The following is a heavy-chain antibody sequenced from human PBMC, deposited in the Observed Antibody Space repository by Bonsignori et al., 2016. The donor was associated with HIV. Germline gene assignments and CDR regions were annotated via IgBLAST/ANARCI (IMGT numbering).Heavy chain of an antibody. V-gene: IGHV1-18*01. Sequence: WVRQAPGQGLEWMGWISTYNGNTDYAHKFRGRVTMTTDTSTRTAYMELRGLRSDDTAVYYCARDRVLYGSGSYYTDWFDPWGQGTLVTVSS. J-gene: IGHJ5*02. CDR3: ARDRVLYGSGSYYTDWFDP. D-gene: IGHD3-10*01. CDR2: ISTYNGNT.